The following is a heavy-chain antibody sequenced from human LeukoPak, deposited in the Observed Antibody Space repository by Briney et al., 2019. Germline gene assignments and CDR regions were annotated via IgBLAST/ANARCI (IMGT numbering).Heavy chain of an antibody. CDR2: IFPCGSDT. Sequence: GVALKLSCKVSGHSFTSYCLGWVRQMPGKGLGWTRIIFPCGSDTRDSPSFQGEVHISADESSLTASLQWNSLKAADTAMYYCARYGEVARPDYWGQGTLVPVSS. CDR1: GHSFTSYC. D-gene: IGHD3-10*01. J-gene: IGHJ4*02. CDR3: ARYGEVARPDY. V-gene: IGHV5-51*01.